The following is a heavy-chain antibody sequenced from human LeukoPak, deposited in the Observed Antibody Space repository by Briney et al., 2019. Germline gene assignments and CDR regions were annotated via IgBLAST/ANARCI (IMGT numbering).Heavy chain of an antibody. V-gene: IGHV3-30-3*01. Sequence: GGSLRLSCAASGFTFSSYAMHWVRQAPGKGLEWVAVISYDGSNKYYADSVKGRFTISRDNSKNTLYLQMNSLRAKDTAVYYCARDRWELLHVYDIWGQGTMVTVSS. CDR1: GFTFSSYA. J-gene: IGHJ3*02. CDR3: ARDRWELLHVYDI. CDR2: ISYDGSNK. D-gene: IGHD1-26*01.